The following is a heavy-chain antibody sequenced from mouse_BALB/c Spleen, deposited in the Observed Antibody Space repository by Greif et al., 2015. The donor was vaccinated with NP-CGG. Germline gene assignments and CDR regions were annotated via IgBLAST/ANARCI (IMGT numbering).Heavy chain of an antibody. CDR2: ILPGSGST. CDR3: AIRITTVVD. CDR1: GYTFSSYW. Sequence: QVQLQQSGAELMKPGASVKISCKATGYTFSSYWIEWVKQRPGHGLEWIGEILPGSGSTNYNEKFKGKATFTADTSSNTAYMQLSSLTSEDSAVYYCAIRITTVVDWGQGTLVTVSA. J-gene: IGHJ3*01. D-gene: IGHD1-1*01. V-gene: IGHV1-9*01.